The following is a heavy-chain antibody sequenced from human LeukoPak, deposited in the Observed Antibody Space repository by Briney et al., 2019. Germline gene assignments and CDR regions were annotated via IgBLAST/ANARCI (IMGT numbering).Heavy chain of an antibody. CDR1: GYSIRRGYY. CDR3: ARLSRPSSSWYGGFSWFDP. CDR2: IFHSETTSGST. D-gene: IGHD6-13*01. J-gene: IGHJ5*02. Sequence: SETLSLTCSVSGYSIRRGYYWGWIRQPPGKGLEWIGSIFHSETTSGSTDYNPSLKSRVTISVDTSKNQFSLKLSSVTAADTAVYYCARLSRPSSSWYGGFSWFDPWGQGTLVTVSS. V-gene: IGHV4-38-2*02.